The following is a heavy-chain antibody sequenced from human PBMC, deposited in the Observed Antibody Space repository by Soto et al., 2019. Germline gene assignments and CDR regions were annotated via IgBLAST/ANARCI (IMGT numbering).Heavy chain of an antibody. CDR1: GFTFTPYA. V-gene: IGHV3-23*01. Sequence: EVQLLESGGDLVQPGGSLRPSCAASGFTFTPYAMSWIRQAPGKGLEWVSAITGGGDNTYYADSVKGRFTISRDNSKNTLYLQMNSLRAEDTAFYYCTQDGGSRDWLTVNWGQGTLVTVSS. J-gene: IGHJ4*02. D-gene: IGHD3-9*01. CDR3: TQDGGSRDWLTVN. CDR2: ITGGGDNT.